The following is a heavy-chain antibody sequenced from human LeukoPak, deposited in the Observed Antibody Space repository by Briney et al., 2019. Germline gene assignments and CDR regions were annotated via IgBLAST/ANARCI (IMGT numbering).Heavy chain of an antibody. CDR3: AAIEYYYDSSGYPDY. D-gene: IGHD3-22*01. V-gene: IGHV4-59*08. Sequence: PSETLSLTCTVSGGSISSYYWSWIRQPPGKGLEWIGYIYYSGSTNYNPSLKSRVTISVDTSKNQFSLKLSSVTAADTAVYYCAAIEYYYDSSGYPDYWGQGTLVTVSS. CDR2: IYYSGST. J-gene: IGHJ4*02. CDR1: GGSISSYY.